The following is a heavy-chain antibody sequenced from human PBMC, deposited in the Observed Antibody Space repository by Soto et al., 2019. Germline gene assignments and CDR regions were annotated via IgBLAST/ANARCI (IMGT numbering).Heavy chain of an antibody. CDR1: GGSFSGYY. Sequence: QVQLQQWGAGLLKPSETLSLTCAVYGGSFSGYYWSWIRQPPGKGLEWIGEINHSGSTNYNPSLKSRVTIPVDTSKTQFSLKLSSVTAADTAVYYCARGREHSSGWYGYYYYYGMDVWGQGTTVTVSS. J-gene: IGHJ6*02. CDR2: INHSGST. D-gene: IGHD6-19*01. CDR3: ARGREHSSGWYGYYYYYGMDV. V-gene: IGHV4-34*01.